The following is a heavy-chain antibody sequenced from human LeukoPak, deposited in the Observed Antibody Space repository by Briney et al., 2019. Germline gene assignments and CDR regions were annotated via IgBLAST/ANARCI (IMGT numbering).Heavy chain of an antibody. J-gene: IGHJ4*02. V-gene: IGHV3-21*01. CDR2: ISSSSSYI. CDR3: ARDRGYYGPPPDY. CDR1: GFTFSSYS. D-gene: IGHD3-22*01. Sequence: PGGSLRLSCAASGFTFSSYSMNWVRQAPGKGLEWVSSISSSSSYIYYADSVKGRFTISRDNAKNSLYLQMNSLRAEDTAVYYCARDRGYYGPPPDYWGRGTLVTVSS.